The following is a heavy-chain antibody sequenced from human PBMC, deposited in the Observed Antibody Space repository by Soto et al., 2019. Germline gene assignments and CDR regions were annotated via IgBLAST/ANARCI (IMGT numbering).Heavy chain of an antibody. V-gene: IGHV4-59*08. J-gene: IGHJ6*03. CDR1: GGSISSYY. D-gene: IGHD3-3*01. CDR2: IYYSGST. CDR3: ARLEGEDYYYYYMDV. Sequence: SQTLSLTCTVSGGSISSYYWSWIRQPPGKGLEWIGYIYYSGSTNYNPSLKSRVTISVDTSKNQFSLKLGSVTAADTAVYYCARLEGEDYYYYYMDVWGKGTTVTVSS.